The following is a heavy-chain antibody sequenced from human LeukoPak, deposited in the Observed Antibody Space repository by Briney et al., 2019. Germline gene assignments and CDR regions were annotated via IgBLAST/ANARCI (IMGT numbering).Heavy chain of an antibody. J-gene: IGHJ3*02. Sequence: GGSLRLSCAASGFRFDDYAMHWVRQAPGKGLEWVSGITWNSGSIGYADSVKGRFTISRDNAKNSLYLQMNSLRAEDTAVYYCAKDNDAVAGGIWGQGTMVTVSS. CDR2: ITWNSGSI. D-gene: IGHD6-19*01. CDR3: AKDNDAVAGGI. V-gene: IGHV3-9*01. CDR1: GFRFDDYA.